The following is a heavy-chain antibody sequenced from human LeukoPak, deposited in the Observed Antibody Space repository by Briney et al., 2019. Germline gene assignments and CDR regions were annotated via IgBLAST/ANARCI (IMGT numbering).Heavy chain of an antibody. D-gene: IGHD4-17*01. CDR1: GVSISSSNSY. V-gene: IGHV4-39*07. Sequence: SETLSLTCTVSGVSISSSNSYWGWIRQPPGKGLEWIGSIYYTGNTYYNPSLESRVTISGDTSKNQFSLKLTSVSAADTAVYYCARARSPTVLDFWGQGTLVSVSS. CDR3: ARARSPTVLDF. J-gene: IGHJ4*02. CDR2: IYYTGNT.